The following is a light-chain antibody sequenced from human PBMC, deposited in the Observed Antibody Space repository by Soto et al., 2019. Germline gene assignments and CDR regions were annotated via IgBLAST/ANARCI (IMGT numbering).Light chain of an antibody. Sequence: QSVLTQPPSASGTPGQRVTISCSGSSSNIGRNAVNWYQQLPGAAPKLLIYSHDQRPSGVPDRFSGSKSGTSASLAISGLQSEDEADYYCAAWDDSLNGPLFGGGTKVTVL. CDR2: SHD. J-gene: IGLJ3*02. CDR1: SSNIGRNA. CDR3: AAWDDSLNGPL. V-gene: IGLV1-44*01.